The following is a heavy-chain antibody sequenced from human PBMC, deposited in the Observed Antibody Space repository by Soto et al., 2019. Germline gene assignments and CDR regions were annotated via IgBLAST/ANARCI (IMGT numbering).Heavy chain of an antibody. CDR2: ISGSGGSS. J-gene: IGHJ5*02. D-gene: IGHD2-21*02. Sequence: EVQLLESGGGLVQPGGSLRLSCAASGFTFSGYVMSWVRQAPGKGLEWISIISGSGGSSYYADSVKGRFTISRDNSNNTLYMQMHSLRADDTAVYYCAKNGCGGDCYSSVAGSWFEPWGQGTLVTVSS. CDR1: GFTFSGYV. V-gene: IGHV3-23*01. CDR3: AKNGCGGDCYSSVAGSWFEP.